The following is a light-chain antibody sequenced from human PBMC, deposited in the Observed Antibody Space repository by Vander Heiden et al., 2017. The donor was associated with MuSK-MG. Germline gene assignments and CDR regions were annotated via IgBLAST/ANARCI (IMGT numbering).Light chain of an antibody. CDR1: NIGSKN. Sequence: SSVLTQPPSVSEAPGPTARITCGGDNIGSKNVHWYQKKPDQAPVLVVFVDTDRPSGIPDRFSGSNSDNTATLTISRVEAGDEADYYCQVWESAGDHGVVFGGGTKLTVL. CDR3: QVWESAGDHGVV. V-gene: IGLV3-21*02. J-gene: IGLJ2*01. CDR2: VDT.